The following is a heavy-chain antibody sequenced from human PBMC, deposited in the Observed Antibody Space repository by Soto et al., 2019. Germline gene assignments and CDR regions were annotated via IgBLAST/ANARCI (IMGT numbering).Heavy chain of an antibody. D-gene: IGHD3-22*01. CDR3: AKDRLDSSGPGGPLDY. J-gene: IGHJ4*02. CDR1: GFTFSSYG. V-gene: IGHV3-30*18. CDR2: ISYDGSNK. Sequence: GGSLRLSCAASGFTFSSYGMHWVRQAPGKGLEWVAVISYDGSNKYYADSVKGRFTISRDNSKNTLYLQMNSLRAEDTAVYYCAKDRLDSSGPGGPLDYWGQGTLVTVSS.